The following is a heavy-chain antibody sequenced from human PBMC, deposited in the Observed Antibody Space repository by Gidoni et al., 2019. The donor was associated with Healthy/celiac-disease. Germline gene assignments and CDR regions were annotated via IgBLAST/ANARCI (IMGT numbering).Heavy chain of an antibody. V-gene: IGHV3-30-3*01. CDR2: ISYDGSNK. D-gene: IGHD1-26*01. CDR1: GFTFSSYA. J-gene: IGHJ3*02. Sequence: QVQLVASGGGVVQPGRSLSLSCAASGFTFSSYAMHWVRQAPGKGLGWVAVISYDGSNKYYADSVKGRFTISRDNSKNTLYLQMNSLRAEDTAVYYCARDRRKWETFDAFDIWGQGTMVTVSS. CDR3: ARDRRKWETFDAFDI.